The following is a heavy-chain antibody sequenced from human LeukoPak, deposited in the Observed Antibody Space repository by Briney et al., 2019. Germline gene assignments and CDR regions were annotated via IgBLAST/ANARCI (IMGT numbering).Heavy chain of an antibody. CDR3: AKLGESGYCSSTSCANVFDY. D-gene: IGHD2-2*03. J-gene: IGHJ4*02. CDR1: GFTFSSYG. V-gene: IGHV3-33*06. CDR2: IWYDGSNK. Sequence: GGSLRLSCAASGFTFSSYGMHWVRQAPGKGLEWVAVIWYDGSNKYYADSVKGRFTISRDNSKNTLYLQVNSLRAEDTAVYYCAKLGESGYCSSTSCANVFDYWGQGTLVTVSS.